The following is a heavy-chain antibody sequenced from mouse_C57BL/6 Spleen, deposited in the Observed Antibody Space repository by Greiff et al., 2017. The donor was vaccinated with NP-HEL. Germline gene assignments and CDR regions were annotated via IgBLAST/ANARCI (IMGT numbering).Heavy chain of an antibody. CDR2: ISSGSSTI. CDR1: GFTFSDYG. Sequence: EVKLMESGGGLVKPGASLKLSCAASGFTFSDYGMHWVRQAPEKGLEWVAYISSGSSTIYYADTVKGRATISRDKAKNTLFLQMTSLRSEDTAMYYCATHSNSGAMDYWGQGTSVTVSS. V-gene: IGHV5-17*01. J-gene: IGHJ4*01. CDR3: ATHSNSGAMDY. D-gene: IGHD2-5*01.